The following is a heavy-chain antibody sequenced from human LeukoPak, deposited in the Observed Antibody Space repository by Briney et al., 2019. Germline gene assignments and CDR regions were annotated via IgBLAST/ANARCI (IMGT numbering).Heavy chain of an antibody. J-gene: IGHJ3*02. CDR2: ISAYNGNT. D-gene: IGHD3-22*01. Sequence: ASVKVSCKASGYTFTSYGISWVRQAPGQGLEWMGWISAYNGNTNYAQKLQGRVTMTTDTSTSTAYMELRSLRSDDTAVYYCARVDYYDSSGYYLKRAFDIWGQGTMVTVSS. V-gene: IGHV1-18*01. CDR3: ARVDYYDSSGYYLKRAFDI. CDR1: GYTFTSYG.